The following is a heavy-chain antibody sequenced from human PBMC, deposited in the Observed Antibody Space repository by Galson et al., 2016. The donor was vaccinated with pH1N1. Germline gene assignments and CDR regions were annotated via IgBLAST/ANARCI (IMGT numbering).Heavy chain of an antibody. Sequence: SLRLSCAASGFTFDDHAMHWVRQAPGKGLEWVSGLSWNSGNIGYADSVKGRFTISRDNAQNSLYLQMHSLSSEDTAFYFCARDPMYSSSSPWFDSWGQGTRVTVAS. CDR2: LSWNSGNI. D-gene: IGHD6-6*01. CDR1: GFTFDDHA. CDR3: ARDPMYSSSSPWFDS. V-gene: IGHV3-9*01. J-gene: IGHJ5*01.